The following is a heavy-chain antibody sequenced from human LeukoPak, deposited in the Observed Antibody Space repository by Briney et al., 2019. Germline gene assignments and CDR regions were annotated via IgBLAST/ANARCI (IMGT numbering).Heavy chain of an antibody. CDR1: GGTFSSYA. V-gene: IGHV1-69*05. CDR3: ARARTPGYSYGPYFDY. Sequence: SVKVSCKASGGTFSSYAISWVRQAPGQGLEWMGGIIPIFGTANYAQKFQGRVTITTDESTSTAYMELSSLRSEDTAVYYCARARTPGYSYGPYFDYWGQGTLVTVSS. J-gene: IGHJ4*02. CDR2: IIPIFGTA. D-gene: IGHD5-18*01.